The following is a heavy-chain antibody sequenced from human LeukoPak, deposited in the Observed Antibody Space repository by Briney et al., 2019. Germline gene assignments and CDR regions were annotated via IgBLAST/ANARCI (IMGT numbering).Heavy chain of an antibody. CDR2: IYSGGST. D-gene: IGHD2/OR15-2a*01. V-gene: IGHV3-66*02. CDR1: GFTVSSNY. J-gene: IGHJ4*02. Sequence: GGSLRLPCAASGFTVSSNYMSWVRQAPGKGLEWVSVIYSGGSTYYADSVKGRFTISRDNSKNTLYLQMNSLRVEDTAVYYRARSSFPTFPLFDYWGQGTLVTVSS. CDR3: ARSSFPTFPLFDY.